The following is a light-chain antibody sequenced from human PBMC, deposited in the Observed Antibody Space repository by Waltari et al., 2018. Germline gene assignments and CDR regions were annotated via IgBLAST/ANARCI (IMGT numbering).Light chain of an antibody. J-gene: IGKJ1*01. V-gene: IGKV3-20*01. CDR3: QHYVTLPAT. CDR2: GAS. CDR1: QSVSRS. Sequence: EIVLTQSPGTLSLSPGDRATLSCRASQSVSRSLAWYQQTPGQAPRLLSYGASSRATGVTDRFSGSGSGTDFSLTISRLEPEDFAVYYCQHYVTLPATFGQGTKVEIK.